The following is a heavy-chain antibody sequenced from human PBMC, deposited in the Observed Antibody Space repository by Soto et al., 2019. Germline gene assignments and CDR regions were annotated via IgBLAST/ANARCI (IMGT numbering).Heavy chain of an antibody. V-gene: IGHV4-59*12. D-gene: IGHD6-13*01. J-gene: IGHJ4*02. CDR2: INYSGST. Sequence: PSETLSLTCTVSGGSISSYYWSWFRQAPGKGLEWIGYINYSGSTNYNPSLKSRVTISVDTSKNQFSLKLSSVTAADTAVYYCARRGAAAGSALDYWGQGTLVTVS. CDR3: ARRGAAAGSALDY. CDR1: GGSISSYY.